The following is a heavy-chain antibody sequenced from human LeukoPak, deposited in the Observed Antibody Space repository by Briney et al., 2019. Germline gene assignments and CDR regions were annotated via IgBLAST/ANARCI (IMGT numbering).Heavy chain of an antibody. CDR1: GYTFTDYY. CDR3: ARGGLSSTSRFIDY. CDR2: FNPNSGGT. J-gene: IGHJ4*02. D-gene: IGHD2-2*01. Sequence: SVKVSCXASGYTFTDYYMQWVRQAPGQGLEWMGWFNPNSGGTNYAQKFQGRVTMTRDTSISTAYMELSRLRSDDTAVYYCARGGLSSTSRFIDYWGQGTLVTVSS. V-gene: IGHV1-2*02.